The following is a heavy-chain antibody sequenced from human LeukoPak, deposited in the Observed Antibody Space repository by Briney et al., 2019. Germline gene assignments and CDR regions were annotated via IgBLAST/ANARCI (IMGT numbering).Heavy chain of an antibody. D-gene: IGHD6-13*01. J-gene: IGHJ3*02. CDR3: ARHMRGYSSSWYDAFDI. Sequence: GESLKISCKGSGYSFTSYWIGWVRQMPGKGLEWMGIIYPGDSDTRYSPSFQGQVTISADKSISTAYLQWSSLKASDTAMYYCARHMRGYSSSWYDAFDIWGQGTMVTVSS. CDR1: GYSFTSYW. V-gene: IGHV5-51*01. CDR2: IYPGDSDT.